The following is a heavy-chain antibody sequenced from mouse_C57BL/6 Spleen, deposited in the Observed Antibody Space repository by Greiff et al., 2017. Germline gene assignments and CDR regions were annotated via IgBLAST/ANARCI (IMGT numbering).Heavy chain of an antibody. V-gene: IGHV5-9-1*02. CDR1: GFTFSSYA. CDR3: TRERGLYYGNYFDY. CDR2: ISSGGDYI. D-gene: IGHD2-1*01. J-gene: IGHJ2*01. Sequence: EVQRVESGEGLVKPGGSLKLSCAASGFTFSSYAMSWVRQTPEKRLEWVAYISSGGDYIYYADTVKGRFTISRDNARNTLYLQMSRLKSEDTAMYYCTRERGLYYGNYFDYWGQGTTLTVSS.